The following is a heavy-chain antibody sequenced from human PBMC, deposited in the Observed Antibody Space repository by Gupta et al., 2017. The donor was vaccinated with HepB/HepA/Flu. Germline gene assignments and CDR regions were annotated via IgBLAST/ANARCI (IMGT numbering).Heavy chain of an antibody. Sequence: QVQLVESGGGVVQPGRSLRLSCAASGFTFRSYALHWVRQAPGKGLEWVAVISYDGSNKYYADSVKGRFTISRDNSKNTLYLQMNSLRAEDTAVYYWARGTIAARSWFDPWGQGTLVTVSS. CDR2: ISYDGSNK. CDR3: ARGTIAARSWFDP. J-gene: IGHJ5*02. D-gene: IGHD6-6*01. CDR1: GFTFRSYA. V-gene: IGHV3-30-3*01.